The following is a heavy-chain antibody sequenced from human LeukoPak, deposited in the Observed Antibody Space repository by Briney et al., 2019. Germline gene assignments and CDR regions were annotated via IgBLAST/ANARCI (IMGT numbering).Heavy chain of an antibody. V-gene: IGHV3-74*01. J-gene: IGHJ4*02. CDR3: AKDLGTVGRYYFDS. CDR2: INSDGSST. Sequence: PGGSLRLSCAASGFTFSSYWMHWVRQAPGKGLVWVSRINSDGSSTSYADSVKGRFTISRDNSKNTLYLQMNSLRAEDTAVYYCAKDLGTVGRYYFDSWGQGTLVTVSS. CDR1: GFTFSSYW. D-gene: IGHD1-14*01.